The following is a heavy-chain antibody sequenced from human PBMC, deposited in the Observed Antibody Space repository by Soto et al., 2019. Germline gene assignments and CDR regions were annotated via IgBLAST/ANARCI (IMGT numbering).Heavy chain of an antibody. J-gene: IGHJ5*02. CDR1: GYTFTSYA. CDR3: ARVEAGMSGHWFDP. V-gene: IGHV1-18*01. D-gene: IGHD6-13*01. CDR2: LSASTGKT. Sequence: GASVKVSCKASGYTFTSYAFSWVRQAPGQGLEWMGWLSASTGKTNYAQKLQGRVTMTTDRITNTAYMELRSLRSDDTAVYYCARVEAGMSGHWFDPWGQGTLVTVSS.